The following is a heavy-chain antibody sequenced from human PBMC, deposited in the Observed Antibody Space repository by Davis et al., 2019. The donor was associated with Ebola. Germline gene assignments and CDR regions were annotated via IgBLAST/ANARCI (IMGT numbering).Heavy chain of an antibody. V-gene: IGHV4-34*10. CDR1: GVSLSGYY. CDR3: ARLNVVGGWSNWFDP. Sequence: PSETLSLTCSVHGVSLSGYYWTWFRQSPGEGLEWIGESNQRGSAKYNPSLKSRVTMSADPSENRVSLKLTSVTAADTAVYYCARLNVVGGWSNWFDPWGQGTLVIVSS. D-gene: IGHD3-16*01. J-gene: IGHJ5*02. CDR2: SNQRGSA.